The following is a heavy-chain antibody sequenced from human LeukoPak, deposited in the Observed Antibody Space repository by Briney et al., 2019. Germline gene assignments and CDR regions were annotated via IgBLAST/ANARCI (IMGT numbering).Heavy chain of an antibody. CDR1: GFTFSGYA. D-gene: IGHD2-2*02. CDR2: ISGSGGST. J-gene: IGHJ6*02. V-gene: IGHV3-23*01. CDR3: AKDLGYQLLYSFYYYGMDV. Sequence: GGSLRLSCAASGFTFSGYAMSWVRQAPGKGLEWVSAISGSGGSTYYADSVKGRFTISRDNSKNTLYLQMNSLRAEDTAVYYCAKDLGYQLLYSFYYYGMDVWGQGTTVTVSS.